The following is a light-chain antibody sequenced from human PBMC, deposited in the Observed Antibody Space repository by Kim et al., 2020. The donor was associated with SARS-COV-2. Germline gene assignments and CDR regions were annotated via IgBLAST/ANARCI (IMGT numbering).Light chain of an antibody. V-gene: IGLV1-44*01. J-gene: IGLJ2*01. CDR3: ASWNDGLSGPV. Sequence: NTVNCYQQLPEKSPRLVIYSNDKRPSGVPGRFSGSRSGTSASLAISGLQSDDEADYFCASWNDGLSGPVFGGGTQLTVL. CDR2: SND. CDR1: NT.